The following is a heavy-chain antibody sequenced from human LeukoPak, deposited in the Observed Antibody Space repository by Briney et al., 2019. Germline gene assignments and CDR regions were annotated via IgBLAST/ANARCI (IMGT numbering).Heavy chain of an antibody. CDR2: ISSSVSNI. Sequence: GGSLRLSCEASGFIFNGYTMNWVREAPGKGLEWVSSISSSVSNIYYADSVKGRFTISRDNATNSQSMQMTSLRAETTTVYYFAGGPSGYHNTGGQGTLVTVSS. D-gene: IGHD5-18*01. V-gene: IGHV3-21*01. J-gene: IGHJ4*02. CDR3: AGGPSGYHNT. CDR1: GFIFNGYT.